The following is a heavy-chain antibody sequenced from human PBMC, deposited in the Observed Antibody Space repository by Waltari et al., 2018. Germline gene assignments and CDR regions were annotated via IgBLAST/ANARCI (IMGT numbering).Heavy chain of an antibody. V-gene: IGHV5-10-1*03. Sequence: DVQLVQSGAEVKKPGESLSISCKGSGYSFPPYWIYWVRQMPGKGPEWMGRIDPDDSHTDYSPSFEGHVTISADKSISTVYLQWSSLKASDTAMYYCARPYSSYGMDVWGQGTTVTVSS. CDR2: IDPDDSHT. CDR3: ARPYSSYGMDV. CDR1: GYSFPPYW. D-gene: IGHD4-4*01. J-gene: IGHJ6*02.